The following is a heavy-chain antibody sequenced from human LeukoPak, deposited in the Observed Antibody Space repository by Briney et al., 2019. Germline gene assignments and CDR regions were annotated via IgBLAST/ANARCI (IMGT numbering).Heavy chain of an antibody. J-gene: IGHJ5*02. Sequence: PSETLSLTCTVSGGPISSYYWSWIRQPPGKGLEWIGYIYYSGSTNYNPSLKSRVTISVDTSKNQFSLKLSSVTAADTAVYYCARGRTGYPNWFDPWGQGTLVTVSS. CDR3: ARGRTGYPNWFDP. CDR1: GGPISSYY. CDR2: IYYSGST. V-gene: IGHV4-59*08. D-gene: IGHD3/OR15-3a*01.